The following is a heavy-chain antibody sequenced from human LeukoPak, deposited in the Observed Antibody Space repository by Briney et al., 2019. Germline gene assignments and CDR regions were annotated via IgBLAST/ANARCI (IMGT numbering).Heavy chain of an antibody. Sequence: GESLKISCKGSGYTFTTYWIGWVRQMPGKGLEWMGIIYPGDSDTRYSPSFQGQVTISADKSISTAYLQWSSLKASDTAMYYCARDYCSGGSCVYYFDYWGQGTLVTVSS. J-gene: IGHJ4*02. CDR3: ARDYCSGGSCVYYFDY. CDR2: IYPGDSDT. V-gene: IGHV5-51*01. CDR1: GYTFTTYW. D-gene: IGHD2-15*01.